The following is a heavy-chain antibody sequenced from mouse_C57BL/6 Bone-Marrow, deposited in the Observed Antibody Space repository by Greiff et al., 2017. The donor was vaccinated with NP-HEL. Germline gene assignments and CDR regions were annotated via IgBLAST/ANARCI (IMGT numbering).Heavy chain of an antibody. J-gene: IGHJ2*01. V-gene: IGHV1-7*01. CDR2: INPSSGYT. D-gene: IGHD1-1*02. CDR1: GYTFTSYW. Sequence: VMLVESGAELAKPGASVKLSCKASGYTFTSYWMHWVKQRPGQGLEWIGYINPSSGYTKYNQKFKDKATLTADKSSSTAYLQLSILTYEDSAVYYCAREETLWPRDYWGQGTTLTVSS. CDR3: AREETLWPRDY.